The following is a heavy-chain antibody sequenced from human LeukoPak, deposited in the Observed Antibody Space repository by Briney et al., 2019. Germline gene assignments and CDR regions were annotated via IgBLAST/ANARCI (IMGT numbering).Heavy chain of an antibody. CDR3: ARRGTWGFFDY. CDR2: INTSGST. J-gene: IGHJ4*02. CDR1: GGSIRSNY. V-gene: IGHV4-4*09. D-gene: IGHD3-16*01. Sequence: AETLSLTCTVSGGSIRSNYWSWIRRPPGKGLEWIGYINTSGSTNYNPSLKSRVSISLDTSRNQFSLKLTSVTAADAAVYYCARRGTWGFFDYWGQGILVSVSS.